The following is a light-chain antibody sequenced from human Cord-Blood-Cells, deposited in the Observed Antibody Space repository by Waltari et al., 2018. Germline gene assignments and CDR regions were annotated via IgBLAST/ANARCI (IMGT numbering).Light chain of an antibody. CDR2: DVS. J-gene: IGLJ2*01. CDR1: SSDVGGSNN. V-gene: IGLV2-14*01. CDR3: SSYTSSSTLVV. Sequence: QSALTQPASVSGSPGQSITISCTGTSSDVGGSNNVSWYQQHPGKAPKLMIYDVSNRPSGVSNLFSGSKSGNTASPTISGLQAEDEADYYCSSYTSSSTLVVFGGGTKLTVL.